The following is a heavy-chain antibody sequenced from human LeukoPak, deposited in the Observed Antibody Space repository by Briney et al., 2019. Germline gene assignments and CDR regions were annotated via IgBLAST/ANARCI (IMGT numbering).Heavy chain of an antibody. CDR2: IYYSGST. Sequence: SETLSLTCTVSGGSISSYYWSWIRQPPGKGLEWIGYIYYSGSTNHNPSLKSRATISLDTSKNQFSLKLSSVTAADTAVYHCARGDTVLSPWGQGTLVTVSS. D-gene: IGHD4-23*01. V-gene: IGHV4-59*01. J-gene: IGHJ4*02. CDR3: ARGDTVLSP. CDR1: GGSISSYY.